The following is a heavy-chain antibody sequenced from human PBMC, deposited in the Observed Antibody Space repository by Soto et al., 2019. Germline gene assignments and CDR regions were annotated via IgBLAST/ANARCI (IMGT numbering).Heavy chain of an antibody. V-gene: IGHV3-9*01. CDR2: ISWNSGSI. CDR1: GFTFDDYA. J-gene: IGHJ6*02. CDR3: AKAKSRITIFYGMDV. D-gene: IGHD3-3*01. Sequence: PGGSLRLSCAASGFTFDDYAMHWVRQAPGKGLEWVSGISWNSGSIGYADSVKGRFTISRDNAKNSLYLQMNSLRAEDTALYYCAKAKSRITIFYGMDVWGQGTTVTVSS.